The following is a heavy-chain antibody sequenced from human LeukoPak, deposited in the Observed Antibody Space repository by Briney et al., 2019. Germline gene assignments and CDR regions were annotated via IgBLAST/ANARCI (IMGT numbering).Heavy chain of an antibody. D-gene: IGHD3-16*02. CDR2: ISYDGSNK. CDR3: ARSPVWGSYRYTIDY. V-gene: IGHV3-30*04. J-gene: IGHJ4*02. Sequence: GGSLRLSCAASGFTFSSYAMHWVRQAPGKGLEWVAVISYDGSNKYYADSVKGRFTISRDNSKNTLYLQMNSLRAGDTAVYYCARSPVWGSYRYTIDYWGQGTLVTVSS. CDR1: GFTFSSYA.